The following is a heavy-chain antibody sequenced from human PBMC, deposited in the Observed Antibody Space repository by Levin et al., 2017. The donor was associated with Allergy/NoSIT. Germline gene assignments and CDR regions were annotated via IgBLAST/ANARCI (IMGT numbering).Heavy chain of an antibody. CDR3: AARSPAATQEYFFDC. V-gene: IGHV3-23*01. CDR1: GFTFSSYA. Sequence: SCAASGFTFSSYAMSWVRQAPGKGLEWVSVISGSGHSTNYADSVKGRFTISRDNSKNTLYLQMNSLRAEDTAVYYCAARSPAATQEYFFDCWGQGTQVTVSS. J-gene: IGHJ4*02. D-gene: IGHD2-2*01. CDR2: ISGSGHST.